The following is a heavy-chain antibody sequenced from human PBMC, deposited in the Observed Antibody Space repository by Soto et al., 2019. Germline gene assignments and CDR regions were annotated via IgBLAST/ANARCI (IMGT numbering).Heavy chain of an antibody. CDR1: GYSFRNYW. CDR3: ARHETPDYDKGAHFDGDD. Sequence: PGESLKISCEGSGYSFRNYWIGWVRQVPGTGLEWVGIIYPGDSDTIYNPSFQGHVIISADKSINTAYLQWNSLKASDTAIYYCARHETPDYDKGAHFDGDDRGQGNQGTVSS. D-gene: IGHD3-9*01. CDR2: IYPGDSDT. V-gene: IGHV5-51*01. J-gene: IGHJ4*02.